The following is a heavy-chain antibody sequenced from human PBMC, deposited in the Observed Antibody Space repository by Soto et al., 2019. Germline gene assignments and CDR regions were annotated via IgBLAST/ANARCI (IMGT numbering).Heavy chain of an antibody. V-gene: IGHV3-13*01. Sequence: EVQLVESGGGLVQPGGSLRLSCAASGFTFSSYDIHWVRQATGKGLEWVSAIGTAGDTYYPGSVKGRFTSSRENAKNSLYLQMNSRRAGDTAVYYCARAAYNWNEVDAFDIWGQGTMVTVSS. J-gene: IGHJ3*02. CDR1: GFTFSSYD. CDR2: IGTAGDT. CDR3: ARAAYNWNEVDAFDI. D-gene: IGHD1-20*01.